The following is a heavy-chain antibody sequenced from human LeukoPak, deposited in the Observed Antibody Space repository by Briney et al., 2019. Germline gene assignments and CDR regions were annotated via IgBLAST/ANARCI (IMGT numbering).Heavy chain of an antibody. CDR3: ARGMTGILRPLDY. CDR2: LKRDESDK. D-gene: IGHD1-1*01. CDR1: GFAFKDFW. Sequence: GGSLRLSCAASGFAFKDFWMSWVRQAPGKGLEWVANLKRDESDKNYADSVRGRFTISRDNAKNSLYLQMNSLRVEDTAIYYCARGMTGILRPLDYWGQGTLVTVSS. V-gene: IGHV3-7*01. J-gene: IGHJ4*02.